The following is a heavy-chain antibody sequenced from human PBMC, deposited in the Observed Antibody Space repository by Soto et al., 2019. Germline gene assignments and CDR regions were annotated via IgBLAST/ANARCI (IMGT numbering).Heavy chain of an antibody. D-gene: IGHD3-3*01. CDR3: AKSAGFRVVVSMGFDW. CDR1: GFTFGNYA. CDR2: VSGSGGTT. Sequence: EVQLLESGGGLVQPGGSLRLSCAGTGFTFGNYAMSWVRQTPGKGLEWVSAVSGSGGTTYYADSMKGRFTISRDDSKNTLYLQMNCLRAEDTAIYYCAKSAGFRVVVSMGFDWWGQGSLVTVSS. V-gene: IGHV3-23*01. J-gene: IGHJ4*02.